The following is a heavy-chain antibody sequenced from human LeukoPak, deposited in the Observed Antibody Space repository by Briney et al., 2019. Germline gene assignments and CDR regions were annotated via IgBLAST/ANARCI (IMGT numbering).Heavy chain of an antibody. V-gene: IGHV3-74*01. CDR2: INSDGSTT. Sequence: GGSLRLSCAASGLTFSSYWMHWVRQAPGKGLVWVSRINSDGSTTNYADSVKGRFTVSRDNAKSTLYLQMNSLRAEDTAVYYCARDRASDTAKPFDYWGQGTLVTVSS. CDR3: ARDRASDTAKPFDY. J-gene: IGHJ4*02. D-gene: IGHD5-18*01. CDR1: GLTFSSYW.